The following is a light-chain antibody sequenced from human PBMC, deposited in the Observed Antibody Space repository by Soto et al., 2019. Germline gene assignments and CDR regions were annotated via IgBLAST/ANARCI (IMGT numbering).Light chain of an antibody. Sequence: DIQMTQSPSTLSASVGDRVTITCRASQSISSWLAWYQQKPGKAPKLLIYKASSLESGVPSRFSGSGSGTEVTLTISSMQPDDVAASYCQQYNSYLSTFGQGTKLEIK. CDR3: QQYNSYLST. V-gene: IGKV1-5*03. CDR1: QSISSW. CDR2: KAS. J-gene: IGKJ2*01.